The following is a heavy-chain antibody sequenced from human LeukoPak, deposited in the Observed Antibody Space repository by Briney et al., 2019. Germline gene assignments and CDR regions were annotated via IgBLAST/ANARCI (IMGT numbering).Heavy chain of an antibody. V-gene: IGHV4-4*07. CDR3: ARDQWELPAY. CDR1: GGSISSYY. J-gene: IGHJ4*02. CDR2: IYTSGSTT. D-gene: IGHD1-26*01. Sequence: SETLSLTCTVSGGSISSYYCSWIRQSAGKGLEWIGRIYTSGSTTNYNPFLKGRVTISVDTSKNQFSLKLSSVTAADTAVYYCARDQWELPAYWGQGTLVTVSS.